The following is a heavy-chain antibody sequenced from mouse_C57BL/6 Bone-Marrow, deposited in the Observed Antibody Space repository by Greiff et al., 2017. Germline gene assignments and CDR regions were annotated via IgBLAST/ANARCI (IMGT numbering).Heavy chain of an antibody. J-gene: IGHJ4*01. CDR2: IYPGSGST. V-gene: IGHV1-55*01. CDR3: ARRKEYSNYVYAMDY. D-gene: IGHD2-5*01. CDR1: GYTFTSYW. Sequence: QVQLQQPGAELVKPGASVKMSCKASGYTFTSYWITWVKQRPGQGLEWIGDIYPGSGSTNYTEKFKSKATLTVDTSSSPAYMQPSSLTSEDSAVYYCARRKEYSNYVYAMDYWGQGTSVTVSS.